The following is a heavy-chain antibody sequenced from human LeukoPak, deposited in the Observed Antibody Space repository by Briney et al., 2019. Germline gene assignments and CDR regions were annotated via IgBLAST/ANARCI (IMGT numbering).Heavy chain of an antibody. Sequence: SETLSLTCTVSGGSISSGSYYWSWIRQPAGKGLEWIGRIYTSGSTNYNPSLKSRVTISVDTSKNQFSLKLSSVTAADTAVYYCARDSYGIDYYYYYYMDVWGKGTTVTISS. CDR1: GGSISSGSYY. J-gene: IGHJ6*03. V-gene: IGHV4-61*02. CDR3: ARDSYGIDYYYYYYMDV. D-gene: IGHD5-18*01. CDR2: IYTSGST.